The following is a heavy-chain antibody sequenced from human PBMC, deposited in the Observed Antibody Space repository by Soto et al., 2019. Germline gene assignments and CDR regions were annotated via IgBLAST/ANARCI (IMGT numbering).Heavy chain of an antibody. CDR1: GGSFGGYY. CDR2: INHSGST. Sequence: PSETLSLTCAVYGGSFGGYYWSWIRQPPGKGLEWIGEINHSGSTNYNPSLKSRVTISVDTSKNQFSLKLSSVTAADTAVYYCARRGSLEMQIDYWGQGTLVTVSS. V-gene: IGHV4-34*01. CDR3: ARRGSLEMQIDY. D-gene: IGHD1-1*01. J-gene: IGHJ4*02.